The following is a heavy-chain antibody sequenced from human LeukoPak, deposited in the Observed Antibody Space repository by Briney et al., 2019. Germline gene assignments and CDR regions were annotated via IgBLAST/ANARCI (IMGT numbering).Heavy chain of an antibody. CDR2: INPNSGGT. J-gene: IGHJ3*02. CDR1: GYTFTGYY. D-gene: IGHD4-23*01. V-gene: IGHV1-2*02. CDR3: ASGGNSFRNAFDI. Sequence: ASVKVSCKASGYTFTGYYMHWMRQAPGQGLEWMGWINPNSGGTNYAPKFQGRVTMTRDTSISTAYMELGSLRSEDTAVYYCASGGNSFRNAFDIWGQGTMVTVSS.